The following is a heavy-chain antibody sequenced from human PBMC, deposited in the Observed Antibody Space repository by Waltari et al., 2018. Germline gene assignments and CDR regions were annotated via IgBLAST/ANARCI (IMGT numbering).Heavy chain of an antibody. Sequence: QVQLVESGGGVVQPGRSLRLSCAASGFTFSSYGMHWVRQAPGKGLEWGTFISYDGSNKYYADSVKGRFTISRDNSKNTLYLQMNSLRADDTAVYYCTITGTQYYFDYWGQGTLVTVSS. CDR1: GFTFSSYG. CDR2: ISYDGSNK. J-gene: IGHJ4*02. D-gene: IGHD1-7*01. CDR3: TITGTQYYFDY. V-gene: IGHV3-30*03.